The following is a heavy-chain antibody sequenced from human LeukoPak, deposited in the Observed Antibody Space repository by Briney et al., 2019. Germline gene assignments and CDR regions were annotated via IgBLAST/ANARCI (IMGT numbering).Heavy chain of an antibody. CDR1: GGSISSYY. Sequence: SETLSLTCTVSGGSISSYYWSWIRQPPGKGPEWIGYSDKSGSTNYNPSLKSRVTISVDTSTNQFSLRLGSVTAADTAVYYCAADRNNRSWYYYWGQGILVTVSS. CDR3: AADRNNRSWYYY. V-gene: IGHV4-59*08. D-gene: IGHD2/OR15-2a*01. CDR2: SDKSGST. J-gene: IGHJ4*02.